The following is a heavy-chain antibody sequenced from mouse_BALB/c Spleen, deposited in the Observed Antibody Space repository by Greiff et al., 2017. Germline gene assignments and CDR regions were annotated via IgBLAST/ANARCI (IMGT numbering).Heavy chain of an antibody. CDR3: ARSYGYYDKGYYAMDY. Sequence: VQLQQSGPELVRPGVSVKISCKGSGYTFTDYAMHWVKQSHAKSLEWIGVISTYYGNTNYNQKFKGKATMTVDKSSSTAYMELARLTSEDSAIYYCARSYGYYDKGYYAMDYWGQGTSVTVSS. D-gene: IGHD2-3*01. J-gene: IGHJ4*01. V-gene: IGHV1S137*01. CDR1: GYTFTDYA. CDR2: ISTYYGNT.